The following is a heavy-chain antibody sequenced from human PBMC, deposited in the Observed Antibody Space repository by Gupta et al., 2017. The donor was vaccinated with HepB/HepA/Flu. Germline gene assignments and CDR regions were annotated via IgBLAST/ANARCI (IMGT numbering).Heavy chain of an antibody. D-gene: IGHD7-27*01. CDR3: ARVSLTGVYRGYFDS. J-gene: IGHJ4*02. CDR2: IYYSGSA. CDR1: GDSSINTHYY. V-gene: IGHV4-39*02. Sequence: QLQLQESAPGLVKPSETLSLTCRVSGDSSINTHYYWGWVRQPPGKGLEWIGGIYYSGSADYNAPLKSRVTISVDTSKNQFSLKLTSVKAADTAMYYCARVSLTGVYRGYFDSWGQGTLVTVSS.